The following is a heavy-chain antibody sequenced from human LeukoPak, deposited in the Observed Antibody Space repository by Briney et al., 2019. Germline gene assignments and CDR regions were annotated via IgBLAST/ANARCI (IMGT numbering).Heavy chain of an antibody. CDR1: RFTFSSYA. CDR2: ISGSGGST. J-gene: IGHJ1*01. V-gene: IGHV3-23*01. Sequence: PGGSLRLSCAASRFTFSSYAMSWVRQAPGKGLEWVSAISGSGGSTYYADSVKGRFTISRDNSKNTLYLQMNSLRAEDTAVYYCAKGWRYYDSSGYYYGEYFQHWGQGTLVTVSS. CDR3: AKGWRYYDSSGYYYGEYFQH. D-gene: IGHD3-22*01.